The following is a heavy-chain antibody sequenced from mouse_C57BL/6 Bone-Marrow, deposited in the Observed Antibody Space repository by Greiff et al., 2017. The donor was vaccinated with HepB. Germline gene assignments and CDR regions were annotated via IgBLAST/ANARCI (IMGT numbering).Heavy chain of an antibody. CDR2: IDPSDSYT. CDR1: GYTFTSYW. V-gene: IGHV1-69*01. J-gene: IGHJ4*01. CDR3: ARERGYAMDY. Sequence: QVQLQQPGAELVMPGASVKLSCKASGYTFTSYWMHWVKQRPGQGLEWIGEIDPSDSYTNYNQKFKGKSTLTVDKSSSTAYMQLSSLTSEDSAVYDCARERGYAMDYWGQGTSATVSA.